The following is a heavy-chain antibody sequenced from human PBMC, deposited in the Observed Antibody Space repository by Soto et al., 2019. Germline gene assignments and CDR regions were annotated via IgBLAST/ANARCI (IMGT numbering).Heavy chain of an antibody. J-gene: IGHJ4*02. D-gene: IGHD6-6*01. CDR3: AREYRSSSGRFAN. CDR1: GGSFSSYA. CDR2: IIPIFGTP. Sequence: QVQLVQSGAEVKKPGSSVKVSCKASGGSFSSYAISWVRQAPGQGLEWMGGIIPIFGTPSYAQKFQGRVTITADESTSTAYRELSSLRSEDTAVYYCAREYRSSSGRFANWGQGTLVTVSS. V-gene: IGHV1-69*01.